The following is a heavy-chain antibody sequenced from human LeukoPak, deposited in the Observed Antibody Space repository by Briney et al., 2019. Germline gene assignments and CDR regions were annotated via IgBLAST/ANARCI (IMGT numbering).Heavy chain of an antibody. D-gene: IGHD2-15*01. CDR1: GYSITSYW. J-gene: IGHJ6*02. CDR2: IYPGGSDT. Sequence: GAPLIISCKGSGYSITSYWICCVRQLPGKQLEWMGIIYPGGSDTSYNPSFQGQVTISADTSNSTAYLQWSSLKASDTAMYYCAMVGGDVWGQGTTVTVSS. V-gene: IGHV5-51*01. CDR3: AMVGGDV.